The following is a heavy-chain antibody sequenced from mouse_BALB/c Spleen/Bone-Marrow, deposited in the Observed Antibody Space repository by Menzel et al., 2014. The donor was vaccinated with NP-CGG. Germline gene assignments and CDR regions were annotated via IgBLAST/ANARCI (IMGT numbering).Heavy chain of an antibody. CDR1: GFDFSRYW. J-gene: IGHJ3*01. Sequence: EVMLVESGGGLVQPGGSLKLSCAASGFDFSRYWMSWVRQAPGKGLEWIGEINPDSSTINYTPSVKDKLIISRDNAKNTLYLQMSKVRSEDTALYYCARLSYYGRFAYWGQGTLVTVSA. V-gene: IGHV4-1*02. CDR3: ARLSYYGRFAY. D-gene: IGHD1-1*01. CDR2: INPDSSTI.